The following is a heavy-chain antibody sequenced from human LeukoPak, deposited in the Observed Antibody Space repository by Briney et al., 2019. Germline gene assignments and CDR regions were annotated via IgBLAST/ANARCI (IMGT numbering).Heavy chain of an antibody. CDR1: GVSISSSNSY. Sequence: SETPSLTCTVSGVSISSSNSYWGWIRQPPGKGLEWIGSIYYSGNTYYNASLKSQVSISIDTSKNQFSLKLTSVTAADTAVYYCARQTGSGLFILPGGQGTLVTVSS. J-gene: IGHJ4*02. CDR2: IYYSGNT. V-gene: IGHV4-39*01. CDR3: ARQTGSGLFILP. D-gene: IGHD3/OR15-3a*01.